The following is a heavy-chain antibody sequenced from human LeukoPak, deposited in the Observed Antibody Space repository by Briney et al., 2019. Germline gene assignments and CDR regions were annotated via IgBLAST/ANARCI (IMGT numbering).Heavy chain of an antibody. J-gene: IGHJ4*02. CDR3: AGGALRYFDWLFY. CDR1: GFTFGGFA. Sequence: PGGSLRLSCAASGFTFGGFAMSWVRQAPGKGLEWVSAISGSGGSTYYADSVKGRFTISRDNSKNTLYLQMNSLRAEDTAVYYCAGGALRYFDWLFYWGQGTLVTVSS. CDR2: ISGSGGST. D-gene: IGHD3-9*01. V-gene: IGHV3-23*01.